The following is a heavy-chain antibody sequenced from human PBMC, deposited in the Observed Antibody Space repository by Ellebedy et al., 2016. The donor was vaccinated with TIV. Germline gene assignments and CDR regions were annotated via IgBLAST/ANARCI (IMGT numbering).Heavy chain of an antibody. D-gene: IGHD5-24*01. CDR3: VRDGDDYDFDY. Sequence: PGGSLRLSCVASGFTFSTYWMSWVRQAPGKGLVWVSRIKGDGTNTIYADSVNGRFTISRDNAKNTVYLQMNSLRAEDTAIYYCVRDGDDYDFDYWGQGTLVTVSS. V-gene: IGHV3-74*01. J-gene: IGHJ4*02. CDR2: IKGDGTNT. CDR1: GFTFSTYW.